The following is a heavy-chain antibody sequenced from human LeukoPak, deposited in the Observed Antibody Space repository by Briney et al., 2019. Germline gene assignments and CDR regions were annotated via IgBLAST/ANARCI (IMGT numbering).Heavy chain of an antibody. D-gene: IGHD3-16*01. CDR3: ARSPGGYYYYYMDV. V-gene: IGHV3-7*01. Sequence: GGSLRLSCAASGFTFSSYWMSWVRQAPGKGLEWVANIKQDGSEKYYVDSVKGRFTISRDNAKNSLYLQMNSLRGEDTAVYYCARSPGGYYYYYMDVWGKGTTVTVSS. CDR1: GFTFSSYW. CDR2: IKQDGSEK. J-gene: IGHJ6*03.